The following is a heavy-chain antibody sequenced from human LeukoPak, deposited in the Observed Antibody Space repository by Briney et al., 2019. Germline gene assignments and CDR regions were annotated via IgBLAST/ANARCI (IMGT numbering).Heavy chain of an antibody. J-gene: IGHJ4*02. Sequence: ASVKVSCKASGYTFPGHHIHWVRQAPGQGLEWMGWINPKNGGTNYAQKFQGRVTMTRDTSINTAFMELSRLNSDDTAVYFCARDGYGGNSFDYWGQGTLVTVSS. CDR2: INPKNGGT. D-gene: IGHD4-23*01. V-gene: IGHV1-2*02. CDR3: ARDGYGGNSFDY. CDR1: GYTFPGHH.